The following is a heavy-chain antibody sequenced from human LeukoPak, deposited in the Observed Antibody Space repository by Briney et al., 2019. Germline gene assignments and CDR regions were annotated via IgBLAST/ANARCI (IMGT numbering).Heavy chain of an antibody. CDR3: ARGSYYDNSGYYPLGLDY. J-gene: IGHJ4*02. D-gene: IGHD3-22*01. Sequence: PSETLSLTCTVSGGSISSYYWSWIRQPPGKGLEWIGYIYYSGSTNYNPSLKSRVTISADTSQNQFSLKLSSVTAADTAVYYCARGSYYDNSGYYPLGLDYWGQGNLGNVSS. CDR2: IYYSGST. V-gene: IGHV4-59*01. CDR1: GGSISSYY.